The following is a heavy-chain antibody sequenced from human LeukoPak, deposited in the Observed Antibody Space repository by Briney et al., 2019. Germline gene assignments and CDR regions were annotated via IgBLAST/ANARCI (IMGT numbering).Heavy chain of an antibody. CDR2: VSGSGDNT. CDR3: ACTAYYYYYLDV. V-gene: IGHV3-23*01. J-gene: IGHJ6*03. CDR1: GFTFSSHA. D-gene: IGHD5-18*01. Sequence: GGSLRLSCAASGFTFSSHAMSWVRQAPGEGLEWVSAVSGSGDNTYYADSVKGRFTISRDNSKNTLYLHVSSLRAEDTAAYYCACTAYYYYYLDVWGKGTTVTVSS.